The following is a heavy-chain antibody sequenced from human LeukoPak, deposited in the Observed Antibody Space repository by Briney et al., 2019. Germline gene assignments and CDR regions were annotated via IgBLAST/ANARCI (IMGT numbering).Heavy chain of an antibody. J-gene: IGHJ2*01. CDR1: GGSIRSYY. Sequence: SETLSLTCTVSGGSIRSYYWSWIRQPPGKGLEWIGYIYYSGSTNYNPSLKSRVTISVDTSKSQFSLKLSSVTAADTAVYYCARVYYRSSYDYWYFDLWGRGTLVTVSS. V-gene: IGHV4-59*01. D-gene: IGHD6-13*01. CDR3: ARVYYRSSYDYWYFDL. CDR2: IYYSGST.